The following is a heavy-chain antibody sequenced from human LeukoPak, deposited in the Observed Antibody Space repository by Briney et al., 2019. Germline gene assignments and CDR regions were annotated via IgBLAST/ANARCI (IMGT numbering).Heavy chain of an antibody. D-gene: IGHD5-12*01. V-gene: IGHV3-74*01. CDR2: INSDGSST. CDR3: AKDDDWLRFEH. J-gene: IGHJ4*02. Sequence: GGSLRLSCAASGFTFSSYWMHWVRQAPGKGLVWVSRINSDGSSTSYADSVKGRFTISRDNSNHMLYLQMNSLIAEDTAIYYCAKDDDWLRFEHWGRGTPVSVSS. CDR1: GFTFSSYW.